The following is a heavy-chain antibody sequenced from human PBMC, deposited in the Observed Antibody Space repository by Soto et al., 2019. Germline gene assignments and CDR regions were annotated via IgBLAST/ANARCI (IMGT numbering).Heavy chain of an antibody. CDR2: IYYSGST. V-gene: IGHV4-59*01. D-gene: IGHD5-18*01. Sequence: SETLSLTCTVSGGSISSYYWSWIRQPPGKGLEWIGYIYYSGSTNYNPSLKSRVTISVDTSKNQFSLKLSSVTAADTAVYYCARSPGGYSYGTFDYWGQGTLVTVSS. CDR1: GGSISSYY. CDR3: ARSPGGYSYGTFDY. J-gene: IGHJ4*02.